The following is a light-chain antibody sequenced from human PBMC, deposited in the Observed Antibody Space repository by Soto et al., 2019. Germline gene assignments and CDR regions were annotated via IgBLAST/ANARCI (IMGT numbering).Light chain of an antibody. V-gene: IGKV1-5*01. CDR3: QQYYDYPWT. CDR1: QSMNNR. Sequence: DIQMTQSPFTLSASVGDRVTITCRASQSMNNRLACHQQKPWKAPKVLLSDASNLKSGVPSRFSGSGSGTEFTLTIRSLQPDDFATYYCQQYYDYPWTFAQGTTVDIK. J-gene: IGKJ1*01. CDR2: DAS.